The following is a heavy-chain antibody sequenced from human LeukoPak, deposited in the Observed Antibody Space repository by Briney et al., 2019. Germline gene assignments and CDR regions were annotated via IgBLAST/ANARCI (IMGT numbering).Heavy chain of an antibody. CDR2: ISAYNGNT. V-gene: IGHV1-18*01. Sequence: ASVKVSCKASGYTFTSYDISWVRQAPGQGLEWMGWISAYNGNTNYAPKLQGRVTMTTDTSTSTAYMELMSLRSDDTAVYYCAKVSYTSGWYVDYWGQGTLVTVSS. J-gene: IGHJ4*02. D-gene: IGHD6-19*01. CDR3: AKVSYTSGWYVDY. CDR1: GYTFTSYD.